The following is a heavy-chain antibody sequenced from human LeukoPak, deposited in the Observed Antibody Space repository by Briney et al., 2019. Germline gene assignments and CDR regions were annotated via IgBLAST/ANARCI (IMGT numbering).Heavy chain of an antibody. J-gene: IGHJ4*02. CDR2: ISSSSSTI. D-gene: IGHD5-12*01. V-gene: IGHV3-48*01. CDR3: ASIVAPQHIPIDY. CDR1: GFTFSSYS. Sequence: GGSLRLSCAASGFTFSSYSMNWVRQAPGKGLEWVSYISSSSSTIYYADSVKGRFTISRDNAKNSLYLQMNSLRAEDTAVYYRASIVAPQHIPIDYWGQGTLVTVSS.